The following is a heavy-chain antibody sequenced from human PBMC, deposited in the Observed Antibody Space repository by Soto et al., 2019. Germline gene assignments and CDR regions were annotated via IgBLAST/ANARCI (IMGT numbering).Heavy chain of an antibody. CDR3: SRLQHWTDGVNYYNYMDV. Sequence: QVQLVQSGPEVRQPGASVKVSCKASGYTFSNFGVAWVRQAPGKGLEWMAWISINNGNTNYAQRFQGRMTMTTDTSTSTAYMELRSLRSADTAVYFCSRLQHWTDGVNYYNYMDVWGKGAMVTVS. D-gene: IGHD2-8*01. J-gene: IGHJ6*03. CDR1: GYTFSNFG. V-gene: IGHV1-18*01. CDR2: ISINNGNT.